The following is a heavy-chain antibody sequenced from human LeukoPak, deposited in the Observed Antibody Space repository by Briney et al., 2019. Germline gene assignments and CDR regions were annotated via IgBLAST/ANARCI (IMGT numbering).Heavy chain of an antibody. Sequence: GASVKVSCKVSGYTLTELSMHWVRQAPGKGLEWMGGSDPEDGETIYAQKFQGRVTMTEDTSTDTAYMELSSLRSEDTAVYYCATRFKTTVVTPYYGHWYFDLWGRGTLVTVSS. CDR2: SDPEDGET. J-gene: IGHJ2*01. D-gene: IGHD4-23*01. CDR1: GYTLTELS. V-gene: IGHV1-24*01. CDR3: ATRFKTTVVTPYYGHWYFDL.